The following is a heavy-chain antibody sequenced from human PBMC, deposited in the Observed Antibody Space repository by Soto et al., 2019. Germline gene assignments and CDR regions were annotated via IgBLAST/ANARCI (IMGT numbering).Heavy chain of an antibody. CDR3: AREFVVTTYYYYYYGMDV. V-gene: IGHV3-33*01. CDR2: IWYDGSNK. D-gene: IGHD3-22*01. Sequence: LRLSCAASGFTFSSCGMHWVRQAPGKGLEWVAVIWYDGSNKYYADSVKGRFTISRDNSKNTLYLQMNSLRAEDTAVYYCAREFVVTTYYYYYYGMDVWGQGTTVTVSS. CDR1: GFTFSSCG. J-gene: IGHJ6*02.